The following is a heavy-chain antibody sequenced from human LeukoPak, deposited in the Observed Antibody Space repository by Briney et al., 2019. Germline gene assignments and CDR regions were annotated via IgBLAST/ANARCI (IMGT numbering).Heavy chain of an antibody. CDR2: ISAYNGNT. CDR1: GYTFINYG. D-gene: IGHD3-22*01. V-gene: IGHV1-18*01. J-gene: IGHJ3*02. Sequence: ASVKVSCKASGYTFINYGITWVRQAPGQGLEWMGWISAYNGNTNYAQKLQGRVTMTTDTSSTTASMELRSLRSAATAAYYCARWDYYDSRTFDIWGQGTMVTVSS. CDR3: ARWDYYDSRTFDI.